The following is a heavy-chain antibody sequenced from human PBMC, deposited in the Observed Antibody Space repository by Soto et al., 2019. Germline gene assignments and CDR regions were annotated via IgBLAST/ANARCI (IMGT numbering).Heavy chain of an antibody. D-gene: IGHD6-13*01. CDR2: IYPGDSDT. V-gene: IGHV5-51*01. Sequence: GESLKMSCSGSGYSLTIYWIGWVLQMPGKGLEWMGIIYPGDSDTRYSPSFQCQVTISADKSISTAYLQWSSLKASDTAMYYCASSSTDAFDIWGQGTMVTVTS. J-gene: IGHJ3*02. CDR3: ASSSTDAFDI. CDR1: GYSLTIYW.